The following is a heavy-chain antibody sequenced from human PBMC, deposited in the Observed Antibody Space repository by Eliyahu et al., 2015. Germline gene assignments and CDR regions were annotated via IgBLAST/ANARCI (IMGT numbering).Heavy chain of an antibody. CDR3: AKVSGYDILGGCDY. D-gene: IGHD5-12*01. CDR1: GFTFDDYA. V-gene: IGHV3-9*01. CDR2: ISWNSGSI. J-gene: IGHJ4*02. Sequence: EVQLVESGGGLVQPGRSLRLSCAASGFTFDDYAMHWVRQGPGKGLEWVSGISWNSGSIGYADSVKGRFTISRDNAKNSLYLQMNSLRAEDTALYYCAKVSGYDILGGCDYWGQGTLVTVSS.